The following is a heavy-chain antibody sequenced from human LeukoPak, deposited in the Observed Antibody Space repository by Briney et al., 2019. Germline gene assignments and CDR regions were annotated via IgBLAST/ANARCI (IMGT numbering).Heavy chain of an antibody. Sequence: SETLSLTCIVSGGSITNYDWIWIRQPAGKGLEWVWRISTSGSTTYNPSLKSRVTMSVDTSKKWVSLRLSSVTAADTAVYYCARTPSSGTYYYFAYWGQGTLVTVSS. V-gene: IGHV4-4*07. CDR3: ARTPSSGTYYYFAY. D-gene: IGHD3-22*01. CDR1: GGSITNYD. J-gene: IGHJ4*02. CDR2: ISTSGST.